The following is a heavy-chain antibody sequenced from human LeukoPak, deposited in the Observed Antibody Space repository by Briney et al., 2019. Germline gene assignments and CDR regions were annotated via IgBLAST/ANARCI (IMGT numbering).Heavy chain of an antibody. CDR3: ARYGTMVRGVITWFDP. V-gene: IGHV4-34*01. CDR2: INHSGST. CDR1: GGSFSGYY. Sequence: SETLSLTCAVYGGSFSGYYWSWIRQPPGKGRKWIGEINHSGSTNYNPSLKSRVTISVDTSKNQFSLKLSSVTAADTAVYYCARYGTMVRGVITWFDPWGQGTLVTVSS. J-gene: IGHJ5*02. D-gene: IGHD3-10*01.